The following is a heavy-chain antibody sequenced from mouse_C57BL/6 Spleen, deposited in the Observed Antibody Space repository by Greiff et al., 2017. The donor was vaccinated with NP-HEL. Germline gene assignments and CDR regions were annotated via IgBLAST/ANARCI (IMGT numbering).Heavy chain of an antibody. CDR3: AREGDSSGRAWFAY. J-gene: IGHJ3*01. CDR1: GYSITSGYY. D-gene: IGHD3-2*02. V-gene: IGHV3-6*01. CDR2: ISYDGSN. Sequence: VQLKESGPGLVKPSQSLSLTCSVTGYSITSGYYWNWIRQFPGNKLEWMGYISYDGSNNYNPSLKNRISITRDTSKNQFFLKLNSVTTEDTATCYCAREGDSSGRAWFAYWGQGTLVTVSA.